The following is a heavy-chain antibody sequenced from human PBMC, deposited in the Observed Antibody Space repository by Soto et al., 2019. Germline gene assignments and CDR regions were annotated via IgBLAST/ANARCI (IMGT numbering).Heavy chain of an antibody. V-gene: IGHV1-2*04. D-gene: IGHD1-1*01. CDR3: ARDIPNGNQERERSKGSYGMDG. CDR1: GYTFTGYY. CDR2: INPNSGGT. Sequence: ASVKVSCPASGYTFTGYYMHWVRQAPGQGLEWMGWINPNSGGTNYAQKFQGWVTMTRDTSISTAYMELSRLRSDDTAVYYCARDIPNGNQERERSKGSYGMDGWGQGPTVTVSS. J-gene: IGHJ6*02.